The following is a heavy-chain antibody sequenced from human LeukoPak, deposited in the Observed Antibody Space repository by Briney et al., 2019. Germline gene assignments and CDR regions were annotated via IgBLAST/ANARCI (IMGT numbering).Heavy chain of an antibody. CDR1: GFTFSSYA. D-gene: IGHD6-6*01. CDR2: ISYDGSNK. J-gene: IGHJ6*04. Sequence: PGGSLRLSCAASGFTFSSYAMHWVRQAPGKGLEWVAVISYDGSNKYYADSVKGRFTISRDNSKNTLYLQMNSLRAEDTAVYYCAVSSYRTGGYYYYYGMDVWGKGTRPPSPQ. CDR3: AVSSYRTGGYYYYYGMDV. V-gene: IGHV3-30*04.